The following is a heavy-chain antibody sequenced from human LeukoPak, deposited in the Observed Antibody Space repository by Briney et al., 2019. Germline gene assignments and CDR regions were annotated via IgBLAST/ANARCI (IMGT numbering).Heavy chain of an antibody. V-gene: IGHV3-53*01. D-gene: IGHD6-13*01. CDR1: GFTVSSSY. J-gene: IGHJ4*02. CDR2: MYSGGST. CDR3: VRGEVYSSSRYVGDLLDY. Sequence: PGGSLRLSCAASGFTVSSSYMNWVRQAPGKGLEWVSVMYSGGSTYYADSVKGRFTISRDNTKNSLYLRMNSLRDEDTAVYYCVRGEVYSSSRYVGDLLDYWGQGTLVTVSS.